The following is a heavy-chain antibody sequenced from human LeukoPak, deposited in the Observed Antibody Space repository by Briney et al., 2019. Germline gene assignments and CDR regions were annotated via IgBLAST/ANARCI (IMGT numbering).Heavy chain of an antibody. D-gene: IGHD2-15*01. J-gene: IGHJ4*02. CDR1: GGFFRGYY. Sequence: SETLTLTCAVYGGFFRGYYWSWIRQPPGKGLEGLGDIYHSGSHNFNPSLKRRVTISVDTSKNQFSLKVSSVTAADTAVYYCARGEALDCSGGSCYSDYWGQGTLVTVSS. CDR2: IYHSGSH. CDR3: ARGEALDCSGGSCYSDY. V-gene: IGHV4-34*01.